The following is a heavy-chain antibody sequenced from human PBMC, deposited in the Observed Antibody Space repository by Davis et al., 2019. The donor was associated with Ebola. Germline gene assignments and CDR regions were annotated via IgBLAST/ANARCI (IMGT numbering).Heavy chain of an antibody. Sequence: PGGSLRLSCAASGFTFRSYAMSWVRQAPGKGLEWVSTISGSGGSTHYADSVKGRFTISRDNSKNTLYLQMNSLRAEDTALYYCAKDGSELWGGEVDCWGQGTLVTVSS. CDR2: ISGSGGST. CDR3: AKDGSELWGGEVDC. CDR1: GFTFRSYA. D-gene: IGHD3-10*01. J-gene: IGHJ4*02. V-gene: IGHV3-23*01.